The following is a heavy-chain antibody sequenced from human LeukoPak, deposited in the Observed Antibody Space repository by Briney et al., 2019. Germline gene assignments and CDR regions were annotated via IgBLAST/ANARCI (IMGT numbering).Heavy chain of an antibody. V-gene: IGHV1-46*01. CDR1: GYTFTSYY. D-gene: IGHD3-10*01. J-gene: IGHJ5*02. Sequence: ASVKVSYKASGYTFTSYYMHWVRQAPGQGLEWMGIINPSGGSTSYAQKFQGRVTMTRDTSTSTVYMELSSLRSEDTAVYYCARDHKKGRSGDWFDPWGQGTLVTVSS. CDR3: ARDHKKGRSGDWFDP. CDR2: INPSGGST.